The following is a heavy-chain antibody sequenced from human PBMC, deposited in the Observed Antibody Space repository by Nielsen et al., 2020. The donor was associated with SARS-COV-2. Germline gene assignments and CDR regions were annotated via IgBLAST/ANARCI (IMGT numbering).Heavy chain of an antibody. V-gene: IGHV6-1*01. CDR3: ARIVRRIIAAAGEEWNYFDY. Sequence: SQTLSLTCAISGDSVSSNSAAWNWIRQSPSRGLEWLGRTYYRSKWYNDYAVSVKSRITINPDTSKNQFSLQLNSVTPEDTAVYYCARIVRRIIAAAGEEWNYFDYWGQGTLVTVSS. CDR1: GDSVSSNSAA. D-gene: IGHD6-13*01. J-gene: IGHJ4*02. CDR2: TYYRSKWYN.